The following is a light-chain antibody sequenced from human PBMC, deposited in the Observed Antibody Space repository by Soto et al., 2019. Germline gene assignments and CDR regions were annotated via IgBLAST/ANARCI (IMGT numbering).Light chain of an antibody. V-gene: IGLV2-14*01. CDR1: SSDVGGYNY. J-gene: IGLJ3*02. Sequence: QSALTQPASVAGSPGHWITISCTGTSSDVGGYNYVSWYPQHPGKAPKLMIYNVITRTSGVSHRFSGSKSGNTASLTISGLQAEDEADYYCSAYTSSGIQVFGGGTKLTVL. CDR3: SAYTSSGIQV. CDR2: NVI.